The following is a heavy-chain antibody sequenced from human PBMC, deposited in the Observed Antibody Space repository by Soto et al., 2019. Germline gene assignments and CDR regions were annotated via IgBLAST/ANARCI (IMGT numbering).Heavy chain of an antibody. CDR3: AGDGAVGDCSSTSCRVSGFDP. CDR1: GYTFTSYG. CDR2: ISAYNGNT. V-gene: IGHV1-18*01. D-gene: IGHD2-2*01. Sequence: ASVKVSCKASGYTFTSYGISWVRQAPGQGLEWMGWISAYNGNTNYAQKLQGRVTMTTDTSTSTAYMELRSLRSDDTAVYYCAGDGAVGDCSSTSCRVSGFDPWGQGTLVTVSS. J-gene: IGHJ5*02.